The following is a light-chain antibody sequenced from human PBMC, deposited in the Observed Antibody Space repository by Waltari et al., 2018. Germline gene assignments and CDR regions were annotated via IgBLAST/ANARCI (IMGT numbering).Light chain of an antibody. CDR1: SSNIGSNT. Sequence: QSVLTQPPSASGTPGQRVTIPCSGGSSNIGSNTVNWYQQLPGTAPKLLIFSHNQRPSGVPDRFSGSQSGTSASLSISGLQSEDEADYYCAVWDDSLNGCVFGTGTKVTVL. V-gene: IGLV1-44*01. J-gene: IGLJ1*01. CDR2: SHN. CDR3: AVWDDSLNGCV.